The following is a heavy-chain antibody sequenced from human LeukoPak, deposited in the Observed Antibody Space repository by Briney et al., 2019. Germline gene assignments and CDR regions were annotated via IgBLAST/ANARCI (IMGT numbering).Heavy chain of an antibody. D-gene: IGHD6-19*01. V-gene: IGHV3-9*03. Sequence: PGGSLRLSCAASGFTFDNYATQWVRQVPGKGLEWVSGISWNSGSIDYADSVKGRFTISRDNAKNSLYLQMNSLRAEDMAFYYCTRSSGWYNYFDYWGQGTLVTVSS. J-gene: IGHJ4*02. CDR2: ISWNSGSI. CDR3: TRSSGWYNYFDY. CDR1: GFTFDNYA.